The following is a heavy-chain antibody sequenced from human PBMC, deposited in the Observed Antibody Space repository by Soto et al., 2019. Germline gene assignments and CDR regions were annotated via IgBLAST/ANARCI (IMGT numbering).Heavy chain of an antibody. J-gene: IGHJ4*02. CDR1: GYIFNNYG. V-gene: IGHV1-18*01. CDR2: IYPKEGRI. D-gene: IGHD4-17*01. Sequence: QVQLVQSGAEVQKPGASVKVSCKAAGYIFNNYGISWVRQAPGQGLEWMGWIYPKEGRINFAQKFQGRVTLTTDTSTSTAYIELRSLRLDDSAMYFCARDIDYDIDYRGQGTLVTVSS. CDR3: ARDIDYDIDY.